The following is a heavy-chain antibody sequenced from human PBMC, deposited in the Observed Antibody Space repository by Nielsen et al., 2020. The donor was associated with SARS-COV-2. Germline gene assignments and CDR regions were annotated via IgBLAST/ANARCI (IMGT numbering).Heavy chain of an antibody. J-gene: IGHJ3*02. CDR3: ARGGRITFGGADDAFDI. CDR1: GGSISSGGYS. Sequence: SETLSLTYAVSGGSISSGGYSWSWIRQPPGKGLEWIGYIYHSGRTYYNPSLKSRVTISVDRSKNQFSLKLSSVTAADTAVYYCARGGRITFGGADDAFDIWGQGTMVTVSS. CDR2: IYHSGRT. D-gene: IGHD3-16*01. V-gene: IGHV4-30-2*01.